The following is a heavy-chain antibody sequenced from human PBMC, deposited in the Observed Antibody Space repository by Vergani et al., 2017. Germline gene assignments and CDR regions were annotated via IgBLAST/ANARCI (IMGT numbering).Heavy chain of an antibody. V-gene: IGHV4-59*11. D-gene: IGHD3-10*01. J-gene: IGHJ5*02. CDR2: IYYSGST. CDR3: ARAGSYIGGSWWFDP. CDR1: GGSISSHY. Sequence: QVQLQESGPGLVKPSETLSLTCTVSGGSISSHYWSWIRQPPGKGLEWIGYIYYSGSTNYNPSRKSRVTISVDTSKNQFSLKLSSVTAADTAVYYCARAGSYIGGSWWFDPWGQGTLVTVSS.